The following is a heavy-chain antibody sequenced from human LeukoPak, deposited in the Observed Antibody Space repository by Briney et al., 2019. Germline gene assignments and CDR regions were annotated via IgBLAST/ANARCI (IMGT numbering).Heavy chain of an antibody. CDR1: GFTFSSYG. Sequence: SGRSLRLSCAASGFTFSSYGMHWVRQAPGKGLEWVAVIPYDGSNKYYVDSVKGRFTISRDNAKNSLYLQMNSLRAEDTAVYYCARGRGSGWYPDYWGQGALVTVSS. CDR2: IPYDGSNK. V-gene: IGHV3-30*03. J-gene: IGHJ4*02. D-gene: IGHD6-19*01. CDR3: ARGRGSGWYPDY.